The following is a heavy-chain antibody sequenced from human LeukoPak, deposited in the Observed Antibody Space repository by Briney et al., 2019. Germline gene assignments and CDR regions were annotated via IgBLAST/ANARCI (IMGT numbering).Heavy chain of an antibody. CDR3: ARVRGYYDSSGPRDY. V-gene: IGHV1-18*01. J-gene: IGHJ4*02. CDR1: GYASTSYY. Sequence: ASVKVSCKSSGYASTSYYIHWVRQAPGQGLEWMGWISAYNGNTNYAQKLQGRVTMTTDTSTSTAYMELRSLRSDDTAVYYCARVRGYYDSSGPRDYWGQGTLVTVSS. D-gene: IGHD3-22*01. CDR2: ISAYNGNT.